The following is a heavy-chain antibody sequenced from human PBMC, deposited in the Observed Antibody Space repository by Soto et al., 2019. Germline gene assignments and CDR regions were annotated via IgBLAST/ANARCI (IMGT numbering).Heavy chain of an antibody. Sequence: EVQLVESGGGLVQPGRSLRLSCAASGFTFDDYAMHWVRQAPGKGLEWVSGISWNNDTIGYADSVKGRFTISRDNAKNSLYLQMNSLRAEDTALYYCAKDMVAVTTKLSFDYWGQGTLVTVSS. CDR2: ISWNNDTI. D-gene: IGHD4-4*01. CDR1: GFTFDDYA. CDR3: AKDMVAVTTKLSFDY. J-gene: IGHJ4*02. V-gene: IGHV3-9*01.